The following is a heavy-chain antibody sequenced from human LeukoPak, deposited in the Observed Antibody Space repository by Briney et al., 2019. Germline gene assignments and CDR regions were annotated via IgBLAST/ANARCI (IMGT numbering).Heavy chain of an antibody. CDR2: IYYSGST. CDR3: ARDTSGYRRGSFDY. Sequence: SETLSLTCTVSGGSINSYYWSWIRQPPGKGLEWIGYIYYSGSTNYNPSLKSRVTISLDTSHNQFSLKLSSVTAADTAVYYCARDTSGYRRGSFDYWGQGTLATVSS. V-gene: IGHV4-59*01. J-gene: IGHJ4*02. CDR1: GGSINSYY. D-gene: IGHD3-22*01.